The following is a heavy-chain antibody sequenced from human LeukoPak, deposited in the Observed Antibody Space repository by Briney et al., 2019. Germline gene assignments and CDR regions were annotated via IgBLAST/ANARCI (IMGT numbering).Heavy chain of an antibody. Sequence: EGSLRLSCAVSGLTLSSYRMHWVRQAPGKGLVWVSAIETDGKSATYADSVKGRFTISRDNAKNTLYLQMNSLRAVDTAVYFCARDYQGLHYWGQGTLVTVPS. V-gene: IGHV3-74*01. D-gene: IGHD3-16*02. CDR3: ARDYQGLHY. CDR1: GLTLSSYR. J-gene: IGHJ4*02. CDR2: IETDGKSA.